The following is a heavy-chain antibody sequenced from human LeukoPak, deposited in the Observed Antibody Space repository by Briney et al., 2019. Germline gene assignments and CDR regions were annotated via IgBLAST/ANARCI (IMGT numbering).Heavy chain of an antibody. CDR1: GFTFDDYG. Sequence: PGGSLRLSCAVSGFTFDDYGMSWVRQAPGKGLEWVSGINWNGGSTGYADSVKGRFTISRDNAKNSLYLQMNSLRAGDTALYYCARKAELGVTPIMDVWGKGTTVTVSS. CDR3: ARKAELGVTPIMDV. J-gene: IGHJ6*03. CDR2: INWNGGST. V-gene: IGHV3-20*04. D-gene: IGHD4-23*01.